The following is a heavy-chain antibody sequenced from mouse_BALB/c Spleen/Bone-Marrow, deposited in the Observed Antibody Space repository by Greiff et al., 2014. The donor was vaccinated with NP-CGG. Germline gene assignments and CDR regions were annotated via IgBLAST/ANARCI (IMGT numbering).Heavy chain of an antibody. CDR1: GFNIKDTY. Sequence: VQLKQSGAELVKPGASVKLSCTASGFNIKDTYMHWGKQRPKQGLEWIGRIDPANGNTKYDPKFQGKATITADTSSNTAYLQLSSLTSEDTAVYYCARWLLNYYAMDYWGQGTSVTVSS. CDR3: ARWLLNYYAMDY. D-gene: IGHD2-3*01. J-gene: IGHJ4*01. V-gene: IGHV14-3*02. CDR2: IDPANGNT.